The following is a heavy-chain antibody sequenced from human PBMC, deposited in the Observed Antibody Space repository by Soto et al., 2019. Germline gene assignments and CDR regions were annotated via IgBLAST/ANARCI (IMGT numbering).Heavy chain of an antibody. D-gene: IGHD3-9*01. CDR2: ISYDGSNK. CDR1: GFTFSSYG. CDR3: AKEYYDIWTGRYYYYYYGMDV. V-gene: IGHV3-30*18. J-gene: IGHJ6*02. Sequence: SLRLSCAASGFTFSSYGMHWVRQAPGKGLEWVAVISYDGSNKYYADSVKGRFTISRDNSKNTLYLQMNSLRAEDTAVYYCAKEYYDIWTGRYYYYYYGMDVWGQGTTVTVSS.